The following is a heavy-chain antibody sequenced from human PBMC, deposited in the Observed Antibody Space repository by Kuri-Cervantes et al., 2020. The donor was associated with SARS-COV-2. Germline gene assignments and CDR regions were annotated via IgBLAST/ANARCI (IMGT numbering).Heavy chain of an antibody. CDR1: GDSVSSNSAG. CDR3: ARVTTGTLDY. J-gene: IGHJ4*02. Sequence: SQTLSLTCAISGDSVSSNSAGWNWIRQSPSRGFEWLGRTYYRSKWYHDYAVSVKSRIIINPDTSKNQFSLQLSSVTPEDTAVYYCARVTTGTLDYWGQGTLVTVSS. V-gene: IGHV6-1*01. CDR2: TYYRSKWYH. D-gene: IGHD1-1*01.